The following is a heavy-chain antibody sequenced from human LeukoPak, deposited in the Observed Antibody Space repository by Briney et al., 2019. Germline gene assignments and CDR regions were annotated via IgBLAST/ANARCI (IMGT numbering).Heavy chain of an antibody. Sequence: PSETLSLTCTVSGGSISSYYWGWIRQPPGKGLEWIGSIYYSGSTHYNPSLKSRVTISVDTPKNQFSLKLSSVTAADTAVYYCARDRGLRLGELSCNWFDPWGQGTLVTVSS. J-gene: IGHJ5*02. V-gene: IGHV4-39*07. CDR1: GGSISSYY. D-gene: IGHD3-16*02. CDR2: IYYSGST. CDR3: ARDRGLRLGELSCNWFDP.